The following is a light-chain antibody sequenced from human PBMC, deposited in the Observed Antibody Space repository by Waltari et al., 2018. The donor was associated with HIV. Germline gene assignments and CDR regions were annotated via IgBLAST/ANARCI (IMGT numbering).Light chain of an antibody. Sequence: EIVLTQSPGTLSLSPGERATLSCRASQSISSSYLDWYQQKPGQAPRLLIYGASRRATGIPDRCSGSGSGTDFTLTISRLEPEDFAVYYCQQDGSSPPWTFGQGTKVEIK. CDR1: QSISSSY. CDR2: GAS. CDR3: QQDGSSPPWT. J-gene: IGKJ1*01. V-gene: IGKV3-20*01.